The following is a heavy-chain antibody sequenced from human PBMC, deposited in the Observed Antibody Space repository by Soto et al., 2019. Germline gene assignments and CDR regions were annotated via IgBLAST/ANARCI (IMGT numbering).Heavy chain of an antibody. D-gene: IGHD3-22*01. Sequence: QLQLQESSPGLVKPSDTLSLTCTVSGVSIRSSSYYWGWIRQPPGKGLEWIGSIYYSGSTYYNPSLKSRVTISVDTSKNQFSLELSSVAAADTAVYYCARSDPPSSSLPPSYYHNGMDVWAQGTTVIVSS. CDR3: ARSDPPSSSLPPSYYHNGMDV. J-gene: IGHJ6*02. V-gene: IGHV4-39*01. CDR2: IYYSGST. CDR1: GVSIRSSSYY.